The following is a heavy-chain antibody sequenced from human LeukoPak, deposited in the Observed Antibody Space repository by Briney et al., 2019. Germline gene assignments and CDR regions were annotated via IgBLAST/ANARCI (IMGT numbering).Heavy chain of an antibody. V-gene: IGHV3-23*01. CDR3: AKDNRGDDFWSGYYYFDY. D-gene: IGHD3-3*01. CDR2: ISGSGGST. Sequence: GGSLRLSCAASGFTFSSYAMSWVRQAPGKGLEWVSAISGSGGSTYYADSVKGRFTISRDNSKNTLYLQMNSLRAEDTAVYYCAKDNRGDDFWSGYYYFDYWGQGTLVTVSS. J-gene: IGHJ4*02. CDR1: GFTFSSYA.